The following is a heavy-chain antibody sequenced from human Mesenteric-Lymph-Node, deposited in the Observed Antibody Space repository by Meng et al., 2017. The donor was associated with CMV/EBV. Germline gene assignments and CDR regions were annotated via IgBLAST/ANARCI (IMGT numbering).Heavy chain of an antibody. CDR3: ATFGVVTTNYYYYGMDV. J-gene: IGHJ6*02. V-gene: IGHV3-23*01. Sequence: GESLKISCVAAEITFRNYAMDWVRQAPGKGLEWVSAILVDGVTTYYADSVKGRFTISRDNSKNTLYLQMNSLRAEDTAVYYCATFGVVTTNYYYYGMDVWGQGTTVTVSS. D-gene: IGHD3-3*01. CDR1: EITFRNYA. CDR2: ILVDGVTT.